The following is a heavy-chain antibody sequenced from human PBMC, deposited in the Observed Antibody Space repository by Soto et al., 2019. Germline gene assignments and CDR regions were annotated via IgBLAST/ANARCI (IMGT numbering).Heavy chain of an antibody. CDR1: GFTFGKFV. CDR2: ITETGADT. CDR3: AREVGAPSGWLDP. V-gene: IGHV3-23*01. Sequence: EVQLLESGGGLIQPGGSLRLSCAASGFTFGKFVMRWVRQTPGKGLEWVSTITETGADTYYTDSVKGRFTISRDNSKNILYLQMDNLGDGDTALYYCAREVGAPSGWLDPWGQGTQVAVSS. D-gene: IGHD3-3*01. J-gene: IGHJ5*02.